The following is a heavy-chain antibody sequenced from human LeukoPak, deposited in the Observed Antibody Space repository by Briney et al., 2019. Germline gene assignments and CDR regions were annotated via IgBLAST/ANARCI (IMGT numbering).Heavy chain of an antibody. J-gene: IGHJ3*02. D-gene: IGHD3-10*01. CDR2: IYPGDSDT. Sequence: GESLKISCKGSGYSFTTYWIGWVRQMPGKGLEWMGIIYPGDSDTRYSPSFQGQVTISGAKSISTAYLQWSSLKASDTAMYYCARNRDSGSLDAFVIWGQGTMVTVSS. CDR1: GYSFTTYW. V-gene: IGHV5-51*01. CDR3: ARNRDSGSLDAFVI.